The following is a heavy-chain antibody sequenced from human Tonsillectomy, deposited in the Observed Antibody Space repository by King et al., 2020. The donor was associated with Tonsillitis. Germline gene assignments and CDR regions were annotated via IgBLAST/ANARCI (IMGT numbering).Heavy chain of an antibody. D-gene: IGHD4-17*01. V-gene: IGHV3-74*01. J-gene: IGHJ4*02. CDR2: INSDGSTT. Sequence: VQLVDSGGGLVQPGGSLRLSCAASGFTFSSYWIHWVRKAPGKGLVWVSRINSDGSTTSYADSVKGRFTISRDNAKNTLNVQMNSLRAEDTAVYYCARSEEDYGVYGYWGQRTLVTASS. CDR1: GFTFSSYW. CDR3: ARSEEDYGVYGY.